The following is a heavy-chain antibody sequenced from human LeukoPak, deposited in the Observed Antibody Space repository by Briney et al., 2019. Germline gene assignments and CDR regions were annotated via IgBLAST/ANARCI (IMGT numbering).Heavy chain of an antibody. Sequence: GGSLRLSCAASGFTFDDYAMHWVRQAPGKGLEWVSLLSGDGGSTYYADSVKGRFTSSRDNSKNSLYLQMNSLRTEDTALYYCAKEGGYSYGSAEYFQHWGQGPLVTVSS. J-gene: IGHJ1*01. V-gene: IGHV3-43*02. D-gene: IGHD5-18*01. CDR1: GFTFDDYA. CDR3: AKEGGYSYGSAEYFQH. CDR2: LSGDGGST.